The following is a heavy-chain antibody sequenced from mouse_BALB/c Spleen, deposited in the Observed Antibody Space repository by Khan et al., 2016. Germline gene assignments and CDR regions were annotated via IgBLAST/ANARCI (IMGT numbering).Heavy chain of an antibody. Sequence: EVQLVESGPGLVKPSQSLSLTCTVTGYSITSDYAWNWIRQFPGNKLEWMGYISYSGSTSYNPSLKSRISITRDTSKHQFFLQLNSVTTEDTATDYCARETGTRYFDVWGAGTTVTVSS. D-gene: IGHD4-1*01. CDR3: ARETGTRYFDV. CDR2: ISYSGST. V-gene: IGHV3-2*02. J-gene: IGHJ1*01. CDR1: GYSITSDYA.